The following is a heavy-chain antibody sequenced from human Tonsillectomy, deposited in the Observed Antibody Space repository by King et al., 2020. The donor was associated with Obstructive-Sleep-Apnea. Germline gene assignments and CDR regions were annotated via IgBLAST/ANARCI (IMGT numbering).Heavy chain of an antibody. J-gene: IGHJ4*02. CDR2: IYYSGTT. D-gene: IGHD3-22*01. V-gene: IGHV4-59*08. Sequence: QVQLQESGPGLVKPSESLSLTCSVSGDSINSYYWSWIRQPPGKGLEWIGYIYYSGTTNYNPSLKSRVTISVDASQNQFSLKLSSVTAADTAVYYCARLSDSSGYYYEGAWYFDYWGQGILLTVSS. CDR3: ARLSDSSGYYYEGAWYFDY. CDR1: GDSINSYY.